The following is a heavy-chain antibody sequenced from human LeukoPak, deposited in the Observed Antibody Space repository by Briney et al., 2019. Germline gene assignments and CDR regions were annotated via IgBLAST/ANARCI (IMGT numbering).Heavy chain of an antibody. J-gene: IGHJ4*02. V-gene: IGHV3-21*01. Sequence: PGGSLRLCCAASGFTFSSYSMNWVRQAPGKGLEWVSSISSSSSYIYYADSVKGRFTISRDNAKNSLYLQMNSLRAEDTAVYYCARAPNPYGSGSYYNYWGQGTLVTVSS. CDR1: GFTFSSYS. D-gene: IGHD3-10*01. CDR3: ARAPNPYGSGSYYNY. CDR2: ISSSSSYI.